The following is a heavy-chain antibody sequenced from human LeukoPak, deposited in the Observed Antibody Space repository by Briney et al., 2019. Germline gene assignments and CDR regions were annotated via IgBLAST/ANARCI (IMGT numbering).Heavy chain of an antibody. D-gene: IGHD3-10*01. J-gene: IGHJ4*02. Sequence: GGSLRLFWAASGFPFSSYAMSWVRQAPGKGLEWVSAISGSGGSTYYADSVKGRFTISRDNSKNTLYLQMNSLRAEDTAVYYCAKAYDYYGSGVFDYWGQGTLVTVSS. CDR1: GFPFSSYA. CDR3: AKAYDYYGSGVFDY. CDR2: ISGSGGST. V-gene: IGHV3-23*01.